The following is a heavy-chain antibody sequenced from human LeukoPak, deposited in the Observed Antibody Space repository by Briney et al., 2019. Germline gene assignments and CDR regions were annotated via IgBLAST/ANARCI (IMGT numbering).Heavy chain of an antibody. J-gene: IGHJ4*02. V-gene: IGHV3-23*01. CDR1: GFTFSGYG. CDR3: AKGSGYYGSGSYSFEY. CDR2: ISGGGGST. D-gene: IGHD3-10*01. Sequence: GGSLRLSCAASGFTFSGYGMSWVRQPPGKGLEWVSAISGGGGSTYYADSVKGRFTISRDNSKNTLYLQMNSLRAEDTAVYYCAKGSGYYGSGSYSFEYWGQGTLVTVSS.